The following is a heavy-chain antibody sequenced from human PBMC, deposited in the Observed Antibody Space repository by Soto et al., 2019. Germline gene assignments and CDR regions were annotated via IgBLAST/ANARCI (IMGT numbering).Heavy chain of an antibody. J-gene: IGHJ4*02. Sequence: GGSLRLSCAVSGFIFSRYSMNWVRQAPGKGLEWVSSIGTSGSYIYDTDSVKGRFTISRDNTKDSLYLQMNSLRAEDTAIYYCARGSAFIGLDYRGQGTPVTVSS. CDR2: IGTSGSYI. V-gene: IGHV3-21*01. CDR1: GFIFSRYS. CDR3: ARGSAFIGLDY. D-gene: IGHD1-26*01.